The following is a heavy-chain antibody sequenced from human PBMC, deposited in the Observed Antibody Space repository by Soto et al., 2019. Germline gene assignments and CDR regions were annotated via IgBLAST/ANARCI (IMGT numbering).Heavy chain of an antibody. CDR3: AGLTRKQWLARDYYYYGMDV. D-gene: IGHD6-19*01. J-gene: IGHJ6*02. Sequence: PSETLSLTCTVSGGSISSGGYYWSWVSQPPGKGLEWIGEIYHSGSTNYNPSLKSRVTISVDKSKNQFSLKLSSVTAADTAVYYCAGLTRKQWLARDYYYYGMDVWGQGTTVTVSS. CDR1: GGSISSGGYY. V-gene: IGHV4-39*07. CDR2: IYHSGST.